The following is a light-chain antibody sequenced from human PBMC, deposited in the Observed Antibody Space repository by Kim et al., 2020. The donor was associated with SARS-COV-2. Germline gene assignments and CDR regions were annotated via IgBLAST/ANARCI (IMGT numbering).Light chain of an antibody. Sequence: DIQMTQPPSSLSASVGDRVTITCRASQSISNYLNWYQQKPGRAPNLLIYAASKLQSGVPSRFSGSGSGTDFTLTITSLQPEDFATYYCQQSHSTLYTFGQGTKLEI. V-gene: IGKV1-39*01. J-gene: IGKJ2*01. CDR2: AAS. CDR1: QSISNY. CDR3: QQSHSTLYT.